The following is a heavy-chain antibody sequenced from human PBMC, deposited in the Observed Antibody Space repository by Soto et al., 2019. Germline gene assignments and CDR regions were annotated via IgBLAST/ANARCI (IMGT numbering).Heavy chain of an antibody. Sequence: AGSLRLSCAASGFTFSSYWMHWVRQAPGKGLVWVSRITPDGSATSYADSVKGRFTISRDNAKNTLYLQMSSLRADDTAVYYCARDLIMFETPGDDFDYWGQGT. V-gene: IGHV3-74*01. J-gene: IGHJ4*02. D-gene: IGHD3-10*02. CDR1: GFTFSSYW. CDR2: ITPDGSAT. CDR3: ARDLIMFETPGDDFDY.